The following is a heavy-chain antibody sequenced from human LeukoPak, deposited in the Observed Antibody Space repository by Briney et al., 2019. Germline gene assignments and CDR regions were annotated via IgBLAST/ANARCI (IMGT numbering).Heavy chain of an antibody. CDR3: AKVSAYYYASGFDS. D-gene: IGHD3-10*01. CDR1: GFTFSSYG. J-gene: IGHJ4*02. Sequence: GSLRLSCAASGFTFSSYGMHWVRQAPGKGLEWVAVISYDGSNKYYADSVKGRFTISRDNSQNTLYLQMNSLRPEDTAVYYCAKVSAYYYASGFDSWGQGTLVTVSS. V-gene: IGHV3-30*18. CDR2: ISYDGSNK.